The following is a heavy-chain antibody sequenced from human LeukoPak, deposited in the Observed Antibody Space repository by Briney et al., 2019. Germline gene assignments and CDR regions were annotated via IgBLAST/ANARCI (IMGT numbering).Heavy chain of an antibody. Sequence: GGSLRLSCAASGFTFSSYEMNWVRQAPGEGLEWVSYISSSGSTIYYADSVKGRFTISRDNAKNSLYLQMNSLRAEDTAVYYCARESYRGGYYFDYWGQGTLVTVSS. CDR1: GFTFSSYE. CDR2: ISSSGSTI. V-gene: IGHV3-48*03. CDR3: ARESYRGGYYFDY. D-gene: IGHD3-22*01. J-gene: IGHJ4*02.